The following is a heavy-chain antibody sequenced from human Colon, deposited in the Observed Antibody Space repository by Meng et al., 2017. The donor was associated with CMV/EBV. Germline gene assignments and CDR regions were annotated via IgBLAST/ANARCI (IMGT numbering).Heavy chain of an antibody. CDR1: GVILSSDW. Sequence: SCATSGVILSSDWMHWVRQAPGKGLVWVSRIRGVGSGTSYADSVRGRFTVSRDSAKNTLYLEMTGLRADDTAVYYCAAGRGGSYPDYWGQGTLVTVS. D-gene: IGHD1-26*01. CDR3: AAGRGGSYPDY. J-gene: IGHJ4*02. V-gene: IGHV3-74*01. CDR2: IRGVGSGT.